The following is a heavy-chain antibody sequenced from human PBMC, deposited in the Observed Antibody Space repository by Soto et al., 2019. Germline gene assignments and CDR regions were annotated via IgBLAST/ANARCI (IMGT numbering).Heavy chain of an antibody. CDR1: GGTFSSYA. D-gene: IGHD3-22*01. CDR2: IIPIFGTA. CDR3: ARDRRDSSGYYYYYGMDV. V-gene: IGHV1-69*12. Sequence: QVQLVQSGAEVKKPGSSVKVSCKASGGTFSSYAISWVRQAPGQGLEWMGGIIPIFGTANYAQKFQGRVTITADESTSTAYMELSSLRSEDAAVYYCARDRRDSSGYYYYYGMDVWGQGTTVTVSS. J-gene: IGHJ6*02.